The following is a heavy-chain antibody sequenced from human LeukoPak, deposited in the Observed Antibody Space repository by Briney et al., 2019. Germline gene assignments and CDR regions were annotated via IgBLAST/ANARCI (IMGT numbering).Heavy chain of an antibody. J-gene: IGHJ4*02. CDR1: GFTFSSYW. V-gene: IGHV3-7*01. D-gene: IGHD5-24*01. CDR3: SRQTRRDGYNYDY. CDR2: IKQDGSEK. Sequence: GGSLRLSCAASGFTFSSYWMSRVRQAPGKGLEWVANIKQDGSEKYYVDSVKGRFTISRDNAKNSLYLQMNSLRAEDTAVYYCSRQTRRDGYNYDYWGQGTLVTVSS.